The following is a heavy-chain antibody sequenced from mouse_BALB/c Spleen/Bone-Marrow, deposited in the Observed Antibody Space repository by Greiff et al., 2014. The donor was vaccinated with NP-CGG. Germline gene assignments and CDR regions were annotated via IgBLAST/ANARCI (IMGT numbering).Heavy chain of an antibody. CDR2: INPNSDYT. D-gene: IGHD2-2*01. CDR1: GYTFTYYT. CDR3: AREVYGSWFAY. V-gene: IGHV1-4*01. Sequence: VKVVESGAELARPGALVKMSCKASGYTFTYYTMYWVKQRPGQGLEWIGYINPNSDYTNYNQKFKDKATLTADKSSSTAYMQLSSLTSEDSAVYYCAREVYGSWFAYWGQGTLVTVSA. J-gene: IGHJ3*01.